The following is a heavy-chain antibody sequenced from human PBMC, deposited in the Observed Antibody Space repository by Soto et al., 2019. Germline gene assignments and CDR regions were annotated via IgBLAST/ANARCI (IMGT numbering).Heavy chain of an antibody. Sequence: PGAYQTGSHVAAVLSFCPNLITSFRQPPGRGLGWVCGIGGSGGSTYYADSVTGRLTISRDNSKNTLYLQVSSLRADDTAVYYCARHSSSSPYYYNMDVWGQGTTV. CDR3: ARHSSSSPYYYNMDV. CDR1: VLSFCPNL. J-gene: IGHJ6*02. CDR2: IGGSGGST. V-gene: IGHV3-23*01. D-gene: IGHD6-6*01.